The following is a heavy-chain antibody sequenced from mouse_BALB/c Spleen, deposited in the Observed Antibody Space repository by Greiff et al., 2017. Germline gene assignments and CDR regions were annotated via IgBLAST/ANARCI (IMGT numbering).Heavy chain of an antibody. CDR2: IYPGGGYT. CDR3: ARSGYGNYVGYFDV. CDR1: GYTFTNYW. J-gene: IGHJ1*01. Sequence: VQLQESGAELVRPGTSVKISCKASGYTFTNYWLGWVKQRPGHGLEWIGDIYPGGGYTNYNEKFKGKATLTADTSSSTAYMQLSSLTSEDSAVYFCARSGYGNYVGYFDVWGAGTTVTVSS. D-gene: IGHD2-10*02. V-gene: IGHV1-63*02.